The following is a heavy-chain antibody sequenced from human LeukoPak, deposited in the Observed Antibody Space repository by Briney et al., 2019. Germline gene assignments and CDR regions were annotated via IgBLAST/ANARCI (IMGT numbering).Heavy chain of an antibody. J-gene: IGHJ4*02. CDR2: IWYDGSNK. Sequence: GGALEDSLAAFGFAFRNYGMHLVRPAPREGPEGECVIWYDGSNKSYADPVTGRFTLSRDNSKNTLPLQMSRLGAEDTAVYYCARRIVGATFMDYWGQGNLVTVPS. D-gene: IGHD1-26*01. CDR1: GFAFRNYG. CDR3: ARRIVGATFMDY. V-gene: IGHV3-33*03.